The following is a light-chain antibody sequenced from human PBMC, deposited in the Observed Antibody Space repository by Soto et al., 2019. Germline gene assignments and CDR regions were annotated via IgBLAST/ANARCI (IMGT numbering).Light chain of an antibody. V-gene: IGKV3-20*01. CDR2: GAS. CDR3: QQYGNVPLT. CDR1: QSVTSDY. J-gene: IGKJ4*01. Sequence: EIVMTQSPATLSLSPGERATLSCRXSQSVTSDYLAWYQLKPGQAPRLLVYGASSRATGIPDRFSGSGSGTDFTLTISRLEPEDFAVYYCQQYGNVPLTFGGGTKVDIK.